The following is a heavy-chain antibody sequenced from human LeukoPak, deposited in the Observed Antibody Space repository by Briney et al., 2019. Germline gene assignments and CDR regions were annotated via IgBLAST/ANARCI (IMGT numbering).Heavy chain of an antibody. V-gene: IGHV3-23*01. CDR1: EFTFSSYA. J-gene: IGHJ4*02. D-gene: IGHD4-17*01. CDR2: INSSGGRT. CDR3: AKDRASDGGYSFDY. Sequence: EGSLRLSCAASEFTFSSYAMTWVRQAPGKGLQWVSTINSSGGRTYYADSVKGRFTISRDSSKNTLYLQMNSLRAEDTAVYYCAKDRASDGGYSFDYWGQGALVTVSS.